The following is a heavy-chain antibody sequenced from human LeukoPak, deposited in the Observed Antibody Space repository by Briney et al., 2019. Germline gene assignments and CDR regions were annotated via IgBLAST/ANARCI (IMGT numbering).Heavy chain of an antibody. CDR2: ISGSGSDM. Sequence: GGSLRLSCAASGFTFSSYWMSWIRQTPGKGLEWLAYISGSGSDMYYADSVKGRFTISRDNAKNSLYLQMNSLRPDDTALYYCSTDPRLLIYWGHGTLVTVSS. D-gene: IGHD2-8*01. CDR3: STDPRLLIY. J-gene: IGHJ4*01. CDR1: GFTFSSYW. V-gene: IGHV3-11*01.